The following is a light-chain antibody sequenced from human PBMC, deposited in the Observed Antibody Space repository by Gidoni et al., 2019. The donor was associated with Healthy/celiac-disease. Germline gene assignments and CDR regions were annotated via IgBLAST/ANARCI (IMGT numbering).Light chain of an antibody. Sequence: QSVFTQPPSVSAAPVQKVTISCSGSSSNIGNNYVSWYQQLPVTAPKLLISDNNKRPSGIPDRFSGSKSGTSATLGITGLQTGDEADYYCGTWDSSLSAGVFGTGTKVTVL. CDR1: SSNIGNNY. CDR3: GTWDSSLSAGV. J-gene: IGLJ1*01. CDR2: DNN. V-gene: IGLV1-51*01.